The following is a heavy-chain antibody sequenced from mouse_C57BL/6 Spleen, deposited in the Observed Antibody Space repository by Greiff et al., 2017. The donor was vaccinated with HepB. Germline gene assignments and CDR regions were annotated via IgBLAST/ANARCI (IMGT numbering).Heavy chain of an antibody. CDR2: IHPNSGST. CDR1: SYTFTSYW. V-gene: IGHV1-64*01. CDR3: ARRGYYAMDY. Sequence: VQLQQPGAELVKPGASVKLSCKASSYTFTSYWMHWVKQRPGQGLEWIGMIHPNSGSTNYNEKFKSKATLTVDKSSSTAYMQLSSLTSEDSAVYYCARRGYYAMDYWGQGTSVTVSS. J-gene: IGHJ4*01.